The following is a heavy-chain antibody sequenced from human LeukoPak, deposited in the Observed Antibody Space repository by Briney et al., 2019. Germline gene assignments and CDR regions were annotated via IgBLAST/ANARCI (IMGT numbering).Heavy chain of an antibody. V-gene: IGHV4-59*01. CDR1: GGSISSYY. CDR2: IYYSGST. CDR3: ARLSGYDWESFYDY. J-gene: IGHJ4*02. Sequence: SETLSPTCTVSGGSISSYYWSRIRQPPGKGLEWIGYIYYSGSTYYNPSLKSRVTISVHTSKNQFSLKLSSVTAADTAVYYCARLSGYDWESFYDYWGQGTLVIVSS. D-gene: IGHD5-12*01.